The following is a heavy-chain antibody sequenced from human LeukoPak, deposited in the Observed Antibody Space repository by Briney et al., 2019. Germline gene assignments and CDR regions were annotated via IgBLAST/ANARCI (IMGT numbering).Heavy chain of an antibody. J-gene: IGHJ3*02. Sequence: GGSLRLSCAASGFTFTDYYMTWIRQAPGKGLEWVGRIKSESDDGTTHYAAPVKGRFTISRDDSKNTLFLQMNSLQIEDTAAYYCTTDLRGAFDIWGQGTMVTVSS. CDR1: GFTFTDYY. V-gene: IGHV3-15*01. CDR3: TTDLRGAFDI. D-gene: IGHD5-24*01. CDR2: IKSESDDGTT.